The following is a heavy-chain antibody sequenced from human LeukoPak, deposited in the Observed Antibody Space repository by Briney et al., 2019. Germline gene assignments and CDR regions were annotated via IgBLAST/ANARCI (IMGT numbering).Heavy chain of an antibody. CDR1: GYTFTGYY. Sequence: ASVEVSCKASGYTFTGYYMHWVRQAPGQGLEWMGRINPNSGGTNYAQKFQGRVTMTRDTSISTAYMELSRLRSDDTAVYYCARDYNHRFYYDSSGYDTDAFDIWGQGTMVTVSS. CDR2: INPNSGGT. V-gene: IGHV1-2*06. J-gene: IGHJ3*02. CDR3: ARDYNHRFYYDSSGYDTDAFDI. D-gene: IGHD3-22*01.